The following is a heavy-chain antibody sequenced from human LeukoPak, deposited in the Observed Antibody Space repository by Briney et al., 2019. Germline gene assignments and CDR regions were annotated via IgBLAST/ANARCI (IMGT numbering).Heavy chain of an antibody. CDR2: IYYSGST. CDR1: GGSISSYY. D-gene: IGHD6-19*01. V-gene: IGHV4-59*08. Sequence: SETLSLTCTVSGGSISSYYWSWIRQPPGKGLEWIGYIYYSGSTNYNPSLKSRVTISVDTSKNQISLKLSSVTAADTAVYYCARALLSQYSSGWPAFDYWGQGTLVTVSS. CDR3: ARALLSQYSSGWPAFDY. J-gene: IGHJ4*02.